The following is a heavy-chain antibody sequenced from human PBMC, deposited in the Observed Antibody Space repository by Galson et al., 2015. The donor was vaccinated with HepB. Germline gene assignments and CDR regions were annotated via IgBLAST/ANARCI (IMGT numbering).Heavy chain of an antibody. CDR2: ISSSSSTI. CDR1: GFTFSSYS. D-gene: IGHD2-2*01. CDR3: ARLDPDIVVVPAASHSDY. V-gene: IGHV3-48*04. J-gene: IGHJ4*02. Sequence: LRLSCAASGFTFSSYSMNWVRQAPGKGLEWVSYISSSSSTIYYADSVKGRFTISRDNAKNSLYLQMNSLRAEDTAVYYCARLDPDIVVVPAASHSDYWGQGTLVTVSS.